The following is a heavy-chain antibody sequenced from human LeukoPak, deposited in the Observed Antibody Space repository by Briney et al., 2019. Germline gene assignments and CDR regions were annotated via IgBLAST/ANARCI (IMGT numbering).Heavy chain of an antibody. CDR2: FDPEDGET. D-gene: IGHD5-18*01. CDR1: GYTLTELS. CDR3: ARDTAMVFQDAFDI. V-gene: IGHV1-24*01. J-gene: IGHJ3*02. Sequence: ASVKVSCKVSGYTLTELSMHWVRQAPGKGLEWIGGFDPEDGETIYAQKFQGRVTMTEDTSTDTAYMELSSLRSEDTAVYYCARDTAMVFQDAFDIWGQGTMVTVSS.